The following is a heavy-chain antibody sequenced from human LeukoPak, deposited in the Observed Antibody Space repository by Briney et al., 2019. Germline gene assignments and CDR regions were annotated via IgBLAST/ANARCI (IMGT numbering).Heavy chain of an antibody. CDR2: INHSGST. CDR1: GGSFSGYY. J-gene: IGHJ5*02. V-gene: IGHV4-34*01. CDR3: AGRRLLGYCSSTSCWNWFDP. D-gene: IGHD2-2*01. Sequence: PSETLSLTCAVYGGSFSGYYWSWIRQPPGKGLEWIGEINHSGSTNYNPSLKSRVTISVDTSKNQFSLKLSSVTAADTAVYYCAGRRLLGYCSSTSCWNWFDPWGQGTLVTVSS.